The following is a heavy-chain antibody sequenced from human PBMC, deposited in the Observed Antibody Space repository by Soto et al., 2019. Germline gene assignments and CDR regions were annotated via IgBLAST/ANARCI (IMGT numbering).Heavy chain of an antibody. D-gene: IGHD2-15*01. Sequence: GGSLRLSCAASGFTFGIHAMIWVRQAPGKGLEWVSFISASGGSTYYADSVKGRFTISRDNSKKTVYLQMNSPRGEDTAVYYCGKGSAATNYFYYATDVWGQGTTVTVSS. CDR1: GFTFGIHA. V-gene: IGHV3-23*01. J-gene: IGHJ6*02. CDR3: GKGSAATNYFYYATDV. CDR2: ISASGGST.